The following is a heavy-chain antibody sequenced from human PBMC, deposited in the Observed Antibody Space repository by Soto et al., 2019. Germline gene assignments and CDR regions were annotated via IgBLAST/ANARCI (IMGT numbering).Heavy chain of an antibody. CDR3: AGEYSTSPPV. Sequence: SETLSLTCTVSGGSIRSGRYYWVWIRQPPGKGLERIGAIYYSGTIYYNPSLKSRVTISVDTSQNQFSLNMRSVTPADTAVYYCAGEYSTSPPVWGQGTTVTVSS. J-gene: IGHJ6*02. D-gene: IGHD6-6*01. CDR2: IYYSGTI. V-gene: IGHV4-39*01. CDR1: GGSIRSGRYY.